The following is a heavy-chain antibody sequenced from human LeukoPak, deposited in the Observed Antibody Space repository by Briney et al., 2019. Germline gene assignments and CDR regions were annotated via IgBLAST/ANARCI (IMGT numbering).Heavy chain of an antibody. CDR3: AKDSRADDYYYDSSGYYYVSPFDY. Sequence: GGSLRLSCTVSGFTVSSNSMSWVRQAPGKGLEWVSAISGSGGSTYYADSVKGRFTISRDNSKNTLYLQMNSLRAEDTAVYYCAKDSRADDYYYDSSGYYYVSPFDYWGQGTLVTVSS. D-gene: IGHD3-22*01. CDR2: ISGSGGST. J-gene: IGHJ4*02. V-gene: IGHV3-23*01. CDR1: GFTVSSNS.